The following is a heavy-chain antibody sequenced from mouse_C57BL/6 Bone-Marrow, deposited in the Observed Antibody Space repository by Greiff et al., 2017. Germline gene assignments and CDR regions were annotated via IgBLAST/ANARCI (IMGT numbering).Heavy chain of an antibody. J-gene: IGHJ2*01. D-gene: IGHD2-3*01. CDR2: SRNKANDYTT. CDR3: ARDAGWLPFDY. V-gene: IGHV7-1*01. CDR1: GFTFSDFY. Sequence: DVMLVESGGGLVQSGRSLRLSCATSGFTFSDFYMEWVRQAPGKGLEWIAASRNKANDYTTEYSASVKGRFIVSRDTSQSILYLQMNALRAEDTAIYYCARDAGWLPFDYWGQGTTLTVSS.